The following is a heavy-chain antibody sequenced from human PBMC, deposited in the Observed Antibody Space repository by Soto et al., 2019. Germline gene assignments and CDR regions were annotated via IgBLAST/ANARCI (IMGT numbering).Heavy chain of an antibody. J-gene: IGHJ4*02. CDR2: LYYSGST. D-gene: IGHD5-12*01. V-gene: IGHV4-39*01. CDR3: ARLMMATSSFFDS. CDR1: GGSISSSSSY. Sequence: PSETLSLTCSVSGGSISSSSSYWVWIRQPPGKGLEWIGSLYYSGSTYYNPSLKSPVTISVDTSKNQFSLKLSSVTAADTAVYYCARLMMATSSFFDSWGQGTLVTV.